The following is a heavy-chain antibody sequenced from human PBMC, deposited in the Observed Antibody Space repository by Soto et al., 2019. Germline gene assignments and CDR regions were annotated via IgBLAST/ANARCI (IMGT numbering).Heavy chain of an antibody. CDR2: ILPIFDTT. CDR3: ATWGRGYSSAPRFEFEY. V-gene: IGHV1-69*01. D-gene: IGHD5-18*01. Sequence: QVQLVQSGAEVKKPGSSVKVSCQASGGIFSSNAISWVRQAPGQGLEWMGGILPIFDTTHYAQKFQGRVTITAEESTSTAYMELSSLKSEDTASDDCATWGRGYSSAPRFEFEYWGQGTLVTVSS. J-gene: IGHJ4*02. CDR1: GGIFSSNA.